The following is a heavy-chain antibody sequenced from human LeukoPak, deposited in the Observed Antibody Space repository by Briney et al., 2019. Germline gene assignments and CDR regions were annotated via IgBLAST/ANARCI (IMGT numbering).Heavy chain of an antibody. CDR3: ARAGTPLYDSSGYYIDY. Sequence: GASVKVSCKASGYTFTSYDINWVRQATGQGLEWMGWMNPNSGNTGYAQKFQGRVTMTRNTSISTAYMELSSLRSEDTAVYYCARAGTPLYDSSGYYIDYWGQGTLVTVSS. CDR2: MNPNSGNT. V-gene: IGHV1-8*01. D-gene: IGHD3-22*01. J-gene: IGHJ4*02. CDR1: GYTFTSYD.